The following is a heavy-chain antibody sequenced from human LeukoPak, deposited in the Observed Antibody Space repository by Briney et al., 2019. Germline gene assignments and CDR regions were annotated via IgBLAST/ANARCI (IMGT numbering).Heavy chain of an antibody. J-gene: IGHJ4*02. D-gene: IGHD4-17*01. Sequence: GGSLRLSCAASGFTFNSYTMNWVRQAPGKGLQWVASITSSSSYIYYGDSMKGRFTISRDNAKNSVFLQMNSLRAEDTAVYYCAREMSMVTSFDYWGQGTLVTDSS. CDR2: ITSSSSYI. CDR1: GFTFNSYT. V-gene: IGHV3-21*06. CDR3: AREMSMVTSFDY.